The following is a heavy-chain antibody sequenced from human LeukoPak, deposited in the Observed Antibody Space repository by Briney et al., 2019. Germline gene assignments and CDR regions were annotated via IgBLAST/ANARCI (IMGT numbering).Heavy chain of an antibody. V-gene: IGHV4-59*01. CDR1: GGSISSYY. CDR3: ARDLRGYSYGLDH. CDR2: IYYSGST. J-gene: IGHJ4*02. Sequence: SETLSLTCTVSGGSISSYYWSWIRQPPGKGLEWIGYIYYSGSTNYNPSLKSRVTISVDTSKNQFSLKLSSVTAADTAVYYCARDLRGYSYGLDHWGQGTLVTVSS. D-gene: IGHD5-18*01.